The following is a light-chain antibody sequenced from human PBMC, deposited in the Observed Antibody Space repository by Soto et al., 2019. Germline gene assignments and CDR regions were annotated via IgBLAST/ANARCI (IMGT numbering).Light chain of an antibody. CDR2: DAS. CDR1: QSVSSN. J-gene: IGKJ5*01. CDR3: QQYHNWPPIT. Sequence: IVMAHSPGTLSVSPGEIATLSFRASQSVSSNLAWYQQKPGQAPRLLISDASTRATGIPARFSGSGSGTEFTLTISNLQSEDFAVYFCQQYHNWPPITFGQGTRLEIK. V-gene: IGKV3-15*01.